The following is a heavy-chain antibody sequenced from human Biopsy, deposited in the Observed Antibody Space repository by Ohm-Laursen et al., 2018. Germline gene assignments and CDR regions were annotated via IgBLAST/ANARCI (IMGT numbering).Heavy chain of an antibody. V-gene: IGHV4-39*07. D-gene: IGHD6-19*01. CDR2: IFKDGNT. CDR3: ARVGSGWAPFDK. CDR1: GGSISNNNYY. Sequence: SDTLSLTCAVSGGSISNNNYYWGWIRQPPGKTLEWLGNIFKDGNTHYNPSLRSRLLISIDTSKSQFSLMMTSVSGADTAVYFCARVGSGWAPFDKWGPGTLVTVSS. J-gene: IGHJ4*02.